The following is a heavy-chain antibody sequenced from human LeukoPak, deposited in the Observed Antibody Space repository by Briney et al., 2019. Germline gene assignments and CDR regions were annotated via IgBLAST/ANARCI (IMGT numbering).Heavy chain of an antibody. Sequence: GGSLRLSCSASGFTFSSYEMNWVRQAPGKGLEWVSYISSSGTIYYADSVKGRFTISRDNAKNSLYLQMNSLRAEDTAAYYCARWGVGDYWGQGTLVTVSS. V-gene: IGHV3-48*03. D-gene: IGHD1-26*01. CDR2: ISSSGTI. J-gene: IGHJ4*02. CDR1: GFTFSSYE. CDR3: ARWGVGDY.